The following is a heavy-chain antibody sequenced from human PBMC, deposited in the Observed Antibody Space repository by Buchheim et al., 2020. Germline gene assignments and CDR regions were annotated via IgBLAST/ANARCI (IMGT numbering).Heavy chain of an antibody. CDR1: GFTFSSYS. V-gene: IGHV3-48*01. Sequence: EVKLVESGGGLVQPGGSLRLSCAASGFTFSSYSMNWVRQAPGKGLEWVSYIRSSGSHIYYADSVKGRFTISRDNAKNSLYLQMNSLRVEDTAGYYCARELDSWGQGT. CDR3: ARELDS. CDR2: IRSSGSHI. J-gene: IGHJ4*02.